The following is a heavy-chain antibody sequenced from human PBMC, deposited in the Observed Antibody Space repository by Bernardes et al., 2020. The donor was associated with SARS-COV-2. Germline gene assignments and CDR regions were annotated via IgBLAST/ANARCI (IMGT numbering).Heavy chain of an antibody. D-gene: IGHD3-3*01. Sequence: LRLSCAASGFTFSNYAISWVRQAPGKGLEWVSAISGSGGSTYYADSVKGRFTISRDNSKNTLYLQMNSLRAEDTAVYYCAKDPYYDFWSGYYLDYWGQGTLVTVSS. V-gene: IGHV3-23*01. CDR2: ISGSGGST. J-gene: IGHJ4*02. CDR3: AKDPYYDFWSGYYLDY. CDR1: GFTFSNYA.